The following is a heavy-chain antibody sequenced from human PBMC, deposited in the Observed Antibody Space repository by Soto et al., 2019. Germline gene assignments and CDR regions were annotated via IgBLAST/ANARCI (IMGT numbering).Heavy chain of an antibody. D-gene: IGHD6-13*01. V-gene: IGHV4-31*01. CDR1: GGPVINGDSY. CDR3: ARDEPGAAHY. J-gene: IGHJ4*02. Sequence: QVQLQESGPGLVKPSQTLSLTCTVSGGPVINGDSYLNWIRQQPEKGLEWMGYINYRGTTNYNAGHKSTILISVDTSKNQFSLRLNSGTAADTAVYSCARDEPGAAHYWGQGNLVNVSS. CDR2: INYRGTT.